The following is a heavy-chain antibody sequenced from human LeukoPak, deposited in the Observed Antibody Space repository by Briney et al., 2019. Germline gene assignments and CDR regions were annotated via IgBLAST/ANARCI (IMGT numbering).Heavy chain of an antibody. CDR2: IYYSGTT. J-gene: IGHJ6*03. CDR3: ARDQGRYGSGIPYYYYMDV. V-gene: IGHV4-39*07. D-gene: IGHD3-10*01. Sequence: SETLSLTCTVSGGSISSSSYYWGWIRQPPGKGLEWIGSIYYSGTTYYNPSLKSRVTISVDTSKNQFSLKLSSVTAADTAVYYCARDQGRYGSGIPYYYYMDVWGKGTTVTISS. CDR1: GGSISSSSYY.